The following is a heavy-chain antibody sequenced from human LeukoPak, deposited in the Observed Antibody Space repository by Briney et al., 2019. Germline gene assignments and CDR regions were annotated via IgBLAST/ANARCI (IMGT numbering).Heavy chain of an antibody. J-gene: IGHJ4*02. CDR2: FDPEDGET. CDR3: ATDLSFLGFPGY. CDR1: GYTLTELS. V-gene: IGHV1-24*01. D-gene: IGHD2-21*01. Sequence: ASVKVSCKVSGYTLTELSMHWVRQAPGKGREGMGGFDPEDGETIYAQKFQGRVTMTEDTSTDTAYMELSSLRSEDTAVYYCATDLSFLGFPGYWGQGTLVTVSS.